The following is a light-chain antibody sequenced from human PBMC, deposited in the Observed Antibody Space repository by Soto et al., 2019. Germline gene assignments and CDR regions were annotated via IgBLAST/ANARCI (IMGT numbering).Light chain of an antibody. CDR1: QTINNY. CDR2: AAS. CDR3: QQSYSTPLT. J-gene: IGKJ4*01. V-gene: IGKV1-39*01. Sequence: DIQMTQSPSSLSASVGDRVTITCRASQTINNYLNWYQQKTGKAPKLLIDAASSLQSGVPSRVSGSGSWTDFTLTSSSLQPEDFATYYCQQSYSTPLTFVGGTKVDIK.